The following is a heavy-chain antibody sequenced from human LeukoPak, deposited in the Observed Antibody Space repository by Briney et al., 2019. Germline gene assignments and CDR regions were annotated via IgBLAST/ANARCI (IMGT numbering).Heavy chain of an antibody. CDR1: GYTFSSYG. J-gene: IGHJ6*03. D-gene: IGHD2-2*01. CDR2: ISVYNGNT. CDR3: ARGPAATYYYYYYMDV. V-gene: IGHV1-18*01. Sequence: GASVKVSCKASGYTFSSYGISWVRQAPGQGLEWMGWISVYNGNTNYAQKLQGRVTMTTDTSTSTAYMELRSLRSDDTAVYYCARGPAATYYYYYYMDVWGKGTTVTVSS.